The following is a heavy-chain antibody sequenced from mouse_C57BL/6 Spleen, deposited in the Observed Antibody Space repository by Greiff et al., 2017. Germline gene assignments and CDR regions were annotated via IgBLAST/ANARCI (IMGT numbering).Heavy chain of an antibody. CDR1: GYSITSGYY. D-gene: IGHD1-1*01. CDR2: ISYDGSN. Sequence: DVHLVESGPGLVKPSQSLSLTCSVTGYSITSGYYWNWIRQFPGNKLEWMGYISYDGSNNYNPSLKNRISITRDTSKNQFFLKLNSVTTEDTATYYCARDGYGSSAWFAYWGQGTLVTVSA. J-gene: IGHJ3*01. CDR3: ARDGYGSSAWFAY. V-gene: IGHV3-6*01.